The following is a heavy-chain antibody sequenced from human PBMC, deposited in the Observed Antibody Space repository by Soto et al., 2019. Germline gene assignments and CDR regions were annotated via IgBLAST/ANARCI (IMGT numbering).Heavy chain of an antibody. D-gene: IGHD1-7*01. CDR1: GFTFSSYG. J-gene: IGHJ4*02. Sequence: QVQLVESGGGVVQPGRSLRLSCAASGFTFSSYGMHWVRQAPGKGLEWVAVIWYDGSNKYYADSVKGRFTISRDNSKNTLYLQMNSLRAEDTAVYYCARDKGRTGTTTLTYYFDYWGQGTLVTVSS. CDR3: ARDKGRTGTTTLTYYFDY. CDR2: IWYDGSNK. V-gene: IGHV3-33*01.